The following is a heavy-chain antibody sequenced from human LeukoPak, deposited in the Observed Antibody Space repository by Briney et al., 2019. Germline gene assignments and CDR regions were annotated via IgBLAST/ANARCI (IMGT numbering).Heavy chain of an antibody. Sequence: SETLSLTCTVSGGSISSYYWSWIRQPAGKGLEWIGRIYTSGSTNYNPSLKSRVTMSVNTSKNQFSLKLSSVTAADTAVYYCARVRYSSGPPDYWGQGTLVTVSS. CDR3: ARVRYSSGPPDY. D-gene: IGHD6-19*01. J-gene: IGHJ4*02. CDR1: GGSISSYY. V-gene: IGHV4-4*07. CDR2: IYTSGST.